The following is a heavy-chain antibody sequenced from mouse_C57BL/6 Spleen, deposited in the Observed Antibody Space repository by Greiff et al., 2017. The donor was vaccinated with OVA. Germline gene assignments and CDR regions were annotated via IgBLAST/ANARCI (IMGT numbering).Heavy chain of an antibody. V-gene: IGHV1-64*01. CDR3: ARGGYDYDEATVDY. D-gene: IGHD2-4*01. CDR1: GYTFTSYW. J-gene: IGHJ2*01. CDR2: IHPNSGST. Sequence: QVQLKQPGAELVKPGASVKLSCKASGYTFTSYWMHWVKQRPGQGLEWIGMIHPNSGSTNYNEKFKSKATLTVDKSSSTAYMQLSSLTSEDSAVYYCARGGYDYDEATVDYWGQGTTLTVSS.